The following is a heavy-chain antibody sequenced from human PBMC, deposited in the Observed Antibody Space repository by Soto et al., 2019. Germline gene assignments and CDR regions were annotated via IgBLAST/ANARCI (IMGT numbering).Heavy chain of an antibody. CDR1: GFTFSDHH. Sequence: EVQLVESGGGLVQSGGSLRLSCAASGFTFSDHHIDWVRQAPGKGLEWIGRGRNKATSYTSEYAASVKGRFTISRDDSKSLIHVQMNSLKTEDTAVYLCVSVVYCIDGGCPPLDCCGQGTLVIVTS. D-gene: IGHD2-15*01. CDR3: VSVVYCIDGGCPPLDC. V-gene: IGHV3-72*01. J-gene: IGHJ4*02. CDR2: GRNKATSYTS.